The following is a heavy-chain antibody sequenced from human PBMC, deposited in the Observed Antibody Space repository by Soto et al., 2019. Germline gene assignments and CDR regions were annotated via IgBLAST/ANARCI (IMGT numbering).Heavy chain of an antibody. Sequence: QLQLQESGPGLVKPSETLSLTCTVSGGSISISTYHWGWIRQPPGKGLEWIGSINYSGSTYNNPSFKRRVTLSVDASGNQFALMLSSVTAADTAVYYCARHIAAASQWPVDYMDVWGKGTTVTVSS. CDR3: ARHIAAASQWPVDYMDV. CDR1: GGSISISTYH. J-gene: IGHJ6*03. CDR2: INYSGST. D-gene: IGHD6-13*01. V-gene: IGHV4-39*01.